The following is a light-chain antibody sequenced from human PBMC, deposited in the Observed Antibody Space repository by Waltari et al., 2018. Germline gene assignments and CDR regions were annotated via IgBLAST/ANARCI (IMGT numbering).Light chain of an antibody. V-gene: IGLV3-1*01. CDR1: KLGDKY. CDR2: QDN. Sequence: SYKLAQSPSVSVSPGQTASITCSGDKLGDKYAFWYQQRPGQSPVLVIYQDNKRPSGSPGRFSGSNSGNTATLTISGTQAMDEADYYCQAWDSNTAVFGGGTKLTVL. J-gene: IGLJ2*01. CDR3: QAWDSNTAV.